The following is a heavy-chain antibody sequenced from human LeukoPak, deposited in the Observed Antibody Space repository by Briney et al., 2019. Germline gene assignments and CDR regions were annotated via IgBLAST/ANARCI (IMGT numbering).Heavy chain of an antibody. CDR1: GGSISSSSYY. D-gene: IGHD4-23*01. J-gene: IGHJ5*02. CDR2: IYYSGST. CDR3: ARYGRNYWFDP. V-gene: IGHV4-39*01. Sequence: SETLSLTCTVSGGSISSSSYYWGWIRQPPGKGLEWIGSIYYSGSTYYNPSLKSRVTISVDTSKNQFSLKLSSVTAADTAVYYCARYGRNYWFDPWGQGTLVTVSS.